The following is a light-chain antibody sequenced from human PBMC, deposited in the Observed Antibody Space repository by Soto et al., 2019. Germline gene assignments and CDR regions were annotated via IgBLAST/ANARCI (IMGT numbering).Light chain of an antibody. V-gene: IGLV2-14*01. Sequence: QSALTQPASVSGSPGQSITISCTGTSSDVGGYKYVSWYQQHPGKAPKLMIYEVSDRPSGISNRFSGSKSGNTASLTVSGLRAEDEADYYCSSYAGNKLLFGGGTKLTVL. CDR1: SSDVGGYKY. CDR2: EVS. J-gene: IGLJ2*01. CDR3: SSYAGNKLL.